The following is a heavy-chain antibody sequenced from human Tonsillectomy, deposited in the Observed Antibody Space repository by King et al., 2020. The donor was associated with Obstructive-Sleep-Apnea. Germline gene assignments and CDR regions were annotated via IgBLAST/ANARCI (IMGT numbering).Heavy chain of an antibody. CDR1: GGTFSSYA. V-gene: IGHV1-69*17. CDR2: IIPIFGIA. D-gene: IGHD3-22*01. J-gene: IGHJ4*02. CDR3: AREFDSSGYYYNY. Sequence: QLVQSGAEVKKPGSSVKVSCKASGGTFSSYAISWVRQPPEQGLYWMGGIIPIFGIANYAQKFQGRVTITEDKSTSPAYMELSSLRSEDTAVYYCAREFDSSGYYYNYWGQGTLVTVSS.